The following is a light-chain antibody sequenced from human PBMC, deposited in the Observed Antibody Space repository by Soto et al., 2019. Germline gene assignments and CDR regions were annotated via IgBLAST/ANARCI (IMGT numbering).Light chain of an antibody. CDR1: QSVSSN. CDR2: SVS. V-gene: IGKV3-15*01. CDR3: QQYTKWPPWT. J-gene: IGKJ1*01. Sequence: EIVMTQSPATLSVSPGERATLSCRASQSVSSNVAWYQQKPGQAPRLLIYSVSTRATGILARFSGSGSGTEFTLTINSLQSEDFAIYYWQQYTKWPPWTFGQGTKVEIK.